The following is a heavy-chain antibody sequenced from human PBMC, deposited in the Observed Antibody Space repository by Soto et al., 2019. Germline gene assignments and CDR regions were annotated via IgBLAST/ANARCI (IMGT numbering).Heavy chain of an antibody. CDR1: GYTFTSYG. Sequence: QVQLVQSGAEVKKPGASVKVSCKASGYTFTSYGISWVRQAPGQGLEWMGWISAYNGNTNYAQKLQGRVTMTTDTSTSTAYMELSSLRSDDTAVYYCATYCSGGSCYSSIFYWGQGTLVTVSS. CDR2: ISAYNGNT. V-gene: IGHV1-18*01. D-gene: IGHD2-15*01. CDR3: ATYCSGGSCYSSIFY. J-gene: IGHJ4*02.